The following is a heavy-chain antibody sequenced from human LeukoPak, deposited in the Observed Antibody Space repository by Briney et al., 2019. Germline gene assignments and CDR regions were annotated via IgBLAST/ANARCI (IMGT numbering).Heavy chain of an antibody. D-gene: IGHD3-22*01. CDR3: ARPGRYYYDSSGCDY. CDR1: GGTFSSYA. V-gene: IGHV1-69*01. CDR2: IIPIFGTA. J-gene: IGHJ4*02. Sequence: SVKVSCKASGGTFSSYAISWVRQAPGQGLEWMGGIIPIFGTANYAQKFQGRVTITADESTSTAYMELSSLRSEDTAVYYCARPGRYYYDSSGCDYWGQGTLVTVSS.